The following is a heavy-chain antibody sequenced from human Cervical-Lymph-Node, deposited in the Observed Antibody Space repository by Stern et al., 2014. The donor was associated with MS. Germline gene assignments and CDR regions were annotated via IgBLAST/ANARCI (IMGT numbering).Heavy chain of an antibody. D-gene: IGHD2-8*02. V-gene: IGHV4-39*01. CDR3: AKHACTGAACPFDL. J-gene: IGHJ4*02. CDR2: VYYSGAT. Sequence: QLQLQESGPGLVKPSETLSLTCAVSGDSISSYTHYWAWIRQPPGKGLEWIGSVYYSGATYYNPSLKSPVTLSVDTSTNHFSRGLTSVTAADTAVYYCAKHACTGAACPFDLWGQGTLVTVSS. CDR1: GDSISSYTHY.